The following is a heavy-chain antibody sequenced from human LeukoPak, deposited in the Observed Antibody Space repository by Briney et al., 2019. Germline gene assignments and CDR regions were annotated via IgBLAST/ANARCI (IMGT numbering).Heavy chain of an antibody. V-gene: IGHV3-30*02. J-gene: IGHJ4*02. CDR3: AKVNKGGYDSFDY. D-gene: IGHD5-12*01. CDR1: GFTFSTYG. CDR2: IRYDGSNK. Sequence: GGSLRLSCAASGFTFSTYGMHWVRQAPGKGLEWVAFIRYDGSNKYYADSVKSRFTISRDNSKNTLYLQMNSLRSEDTAVYYCAKVNKGGYDSFDYWGQGTLVTVSS.